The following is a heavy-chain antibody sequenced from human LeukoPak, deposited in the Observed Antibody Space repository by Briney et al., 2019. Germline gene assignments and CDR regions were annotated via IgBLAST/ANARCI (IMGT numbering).Heavy chain of an antibody. V-gene: IGHV4-31*03. CDR1: GGSISSGGYY. Sequence: SQTLSLTCTVSGGSISSGGYYWSWIRQHPGKGLEWIGYIYYSGSTYYNPSLKSRVTITVDTSKNLFSLKLSSVTAADTAVYYCPVFDCSSTSCFLDYLGQGTLVTVSS. CDR2: IYYSGST. CDR3: PVFDCSSTSCFLDY. D-gene: IGHD2-2*01. J-gene: IGHJ4*02.